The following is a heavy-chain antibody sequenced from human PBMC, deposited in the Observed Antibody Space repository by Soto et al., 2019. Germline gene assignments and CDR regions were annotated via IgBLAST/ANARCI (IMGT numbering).Heavy chain of an antibody. D-gene: IGHD3-16*01. CDR3: ARDRAYIDY. J-gene: IGHJ4*02. Sequence: SSVKVSCKASGGTFSSYAISWVRQAPGQGLEWMGGIIPIFGTANYAQKFQGRVTITTDKSTNTAYMELRSLRSDDTAVYYCARDRAYIDYWGQGTLVTVSS. CDR2: IIPIFGTA. CDR1: GGTFSSYA. V-gene: IGHV1-69*05.